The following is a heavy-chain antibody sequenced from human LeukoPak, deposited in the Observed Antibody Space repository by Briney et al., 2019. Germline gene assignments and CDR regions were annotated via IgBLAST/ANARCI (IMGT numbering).Heavy chain of an antibody. CDR3: ATGRELPVDY. V-gene: IGHV1-24*01. CDR2: FDPEDGET. D-gene: IGHD1-26*01. J-gene: IGHJ4*02. Sequence: ASVKVSCKVSGYTLTELSMHWVRQAPGKGLEWMGGFDPEDGETIYAQKFQGRVTMTEATSTDTAYMELSSLRSEDTAVYYCATGRELPVDYWGQGTLSPSPQ. CDR1: GYTLTELS.